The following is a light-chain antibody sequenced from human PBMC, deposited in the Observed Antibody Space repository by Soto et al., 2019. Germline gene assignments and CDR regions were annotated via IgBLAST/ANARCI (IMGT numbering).Light chain of an antibody. CDR3: QQYNNWPPWT. J-gene: IGKJ1*01. V-gene: IGKV3-15*01. CDR1: QSVSSN. CDR2: GAS. Sequence: EIVMTQSPATLSVSPGERATLSCRASQSVSSNLACYQQKPGQDPRLLIYGASTRATGIPARFSGSGSGTEFTLTISSLQSEDFAVYYCQQYNNWPPWTFGQGTKVEIK.